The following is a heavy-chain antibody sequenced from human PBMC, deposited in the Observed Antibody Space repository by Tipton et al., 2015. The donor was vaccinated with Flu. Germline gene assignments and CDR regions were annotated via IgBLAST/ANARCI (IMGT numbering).Heavy chain of an antibody. J-gene: IGHJ4*02. D-gene: IGHD3-10*01. CDR1: GFTFSSYG. Sequence: SLRLSCAASGFTFSSYGMHWVRQAPGKGLEWVAVIWYDGSNKYYADSVKGRFTISRDNSKNTLYLQMNSLRAEDTAVYYCARDPVYGSGSYYPPFDYWGQGTLVTVSS. CDR2: IWYDGSNK. V-gene: IGHV3-33*08. CDR3: ARDPVYGSGSYYPPFDY.